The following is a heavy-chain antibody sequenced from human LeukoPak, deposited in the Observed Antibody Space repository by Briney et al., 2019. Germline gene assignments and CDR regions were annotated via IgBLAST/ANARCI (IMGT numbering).Heavy chain of an antibody. CDR3: ARAYTGSFSGTLQY. V-gene: IGHV3-11*04. D-gene: IGHD1-26*01. J-gene: IGHJ4*02. CDR2: ISPSGITT. CDR1: GFTFSDYY. Sequence: GGSLRLSCAASGFTFSDYYMTWIRQAPGKGLEWVSYISPSGITTYYTDSVKGRFTISRDNAKNSLSLQINSLRVDDTALYYCARAYTGSFSGTLQYWGRGTLVTVPS.